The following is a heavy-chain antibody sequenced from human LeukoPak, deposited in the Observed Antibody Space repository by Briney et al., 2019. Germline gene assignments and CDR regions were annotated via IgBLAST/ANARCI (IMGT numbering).Heavy chain of an antibody. J-gene: IGHJ4*02. V-gene: IGHV3-30*19. Sequence: GGSLRLSCAASGFTFSSYGMHWVRQAPGKGLEWVAVISYDGSNKYYADSVKGRFTISRDNSKNTLYLQMNSLRAEDTAVYYCARDSGDCSSTSCYSDYWGQGTLVTVSS. D-gene: IGHD2-2*01. CDR2: ISYDGSNK. CDR1: GFTFSSYG. CDR3: ARDSGDCSSTSCYSDY.